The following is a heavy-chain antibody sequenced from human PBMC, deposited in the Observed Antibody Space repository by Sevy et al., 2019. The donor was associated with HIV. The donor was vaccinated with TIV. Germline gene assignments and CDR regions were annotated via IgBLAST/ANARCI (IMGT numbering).Heavy chain of an antibody. CDR1: GFSFSNAW. V-gene: IGHV3-15*01. CDR3: TIHPLSYPISYLDY. CDR2: IKSTTDGGTT. Sequence: GGSLRLSCAASGFSFSNAWMSWVRQAPGKGLEWVGRIKSTTDGGTTEYATPVKGRFTMSRDDSKNTVYLQMNSLKTEDTAVYYCTIHPLSYPISYLDYWGRGTLVTVSS. D-gene: IGHD3-9*01. J-gene: IGHJ4*02.